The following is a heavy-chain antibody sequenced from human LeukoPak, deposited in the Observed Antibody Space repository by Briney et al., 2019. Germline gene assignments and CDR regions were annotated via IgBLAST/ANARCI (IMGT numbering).Heavy chain of an antibody. CDR3: ARGEYSSSSWVYYYYYMDV. D-gene: IGHD6-6*01. V-gene: IGHV3-48*03. CDR2: ISSGGSPI. J-gene: IGHJ6*03. CDR1: GFTFSSYE. Sequence: GGSLRLSCAASGFTFSSYEMNWVRQAPGQGLEWVSYISSGGSPIYYADSVKGRFTISRDNAKNTLYLQMNSLRAEDTAVYYCARGEYSSSSWVYYYYYMDVWGKGTTVTVSS.